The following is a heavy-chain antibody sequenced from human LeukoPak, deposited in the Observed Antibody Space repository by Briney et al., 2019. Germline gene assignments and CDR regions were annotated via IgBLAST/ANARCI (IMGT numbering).Heavy chain of an antibody. V-gene: IGHV3-30*04. Sequence: GGSLRLSCTASGGTFSSYARHWVRQAPGKGLEWVAVISYDGSNKYYADSVKGRFTISRENSKNTLYLQMNRLRAEDTAVYYCARDPYRSGWYDYWGQGTLVTVSS. CDR3: ARDPYRSGWYDY. J-gene: IGHJ4*02. CDR2: ISYDGSNK. CDR1: GGTFSSYA. D-gene: IGHD6-19*01.